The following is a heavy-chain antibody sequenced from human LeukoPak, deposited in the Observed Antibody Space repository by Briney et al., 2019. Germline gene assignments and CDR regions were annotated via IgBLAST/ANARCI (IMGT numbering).Heavy chain of an antibody. Sequence: GGSLRLSCAASGFTFSSYAMRWVRQAPGKGVEWVSAISGSGGSTYYADSVKGRFTISRDNSKNTLYLQMNSLRAEDTAVYYCAKESGYSYGYFDYWGQGTLVTVSS. CDR1: GFTFSSYA. D-gene: IGHD5-18*01. CDR2: ISGSGGST. V-gene: IGHV3-23*01. CDR3: AKESGYSYGYFDY. J-gene: IGHJ4*02.